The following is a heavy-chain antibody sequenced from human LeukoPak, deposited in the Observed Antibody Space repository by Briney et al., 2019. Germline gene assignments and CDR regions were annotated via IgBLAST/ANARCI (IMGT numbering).Heavy chain of an antibody. CDR2: INPNSGGT. V-gene: IGHV1-2*02. D-gene: IGHD2-2*01. J-gene: IGHJ4*02. CDR1: GYTFTGYY. Sequence: GASVKVSCKASGYTFTGYYMHWVRQAPGQGLEWMGWINPNSGGTNYAQKFQGRVTMTRDTSISTAYMELSRLRSDDTAVYYCARDSGYCSSTSCPPRLPCDYWGQGTLVAVSS. CDR3: ARDSGYCSSTSCPPRLPCDY.